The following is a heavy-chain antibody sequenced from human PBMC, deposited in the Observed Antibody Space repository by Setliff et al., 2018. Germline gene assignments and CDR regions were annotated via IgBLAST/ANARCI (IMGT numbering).Heavy chain of an antibody. CDR1: GGSISSGSHN. J-gene: IGHJ4*02. CDR3: ARSLSSGSYLNSRPFYSDY. V-gene: IGHV4-61*09. D-gene: IGHD3-10*01. Sequence: PSETLSLTCTVSGGSISSGSHNWTWIRQPTGKRLEWIGHIDPSGDTNYSPSLKSRVTISRDTSKNQLSLELTSVTAADTAVYYCARSLSSGSYLNSRPFYSDYWGQGTLVTVSS. CDR2: IDPSGDT.